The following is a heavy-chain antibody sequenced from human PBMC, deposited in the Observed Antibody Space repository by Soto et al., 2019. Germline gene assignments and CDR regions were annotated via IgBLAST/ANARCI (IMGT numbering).Heavy chain of an antibody. J-gene: IGHJ6*03. CDR3: VGETSAYYYFYMDV. CDR1: GGSISSYY. D-gene: IGHD1-7*01. Sequence: LSETLSLTCTVSGGSISSYYWSWIRQPPGKGLEWIGYIYYSGSTNYNPSLKSRVTISVDTSKNQFSLKLSSVTAADTAVYYCVGETSAYYYFYMDVGGKGTTVTVSS. V-gene: IGHV4-59*01. CDR2: IYYSGST.